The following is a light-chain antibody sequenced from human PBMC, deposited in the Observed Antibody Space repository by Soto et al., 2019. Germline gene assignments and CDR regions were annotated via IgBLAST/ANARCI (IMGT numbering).Light chain of an antibody. CDR2: DAS. Sequence: AIQLTQSPSSLSASVGDRVTITCRASQGISSALAWYQQKPGKAPKLLIYDASSLESGVPSRFSGSGSGTHFTLAISSLQPEDFATYDCQQFNNYPRFGQGTRLAIK. CDR1: QGISSA. J-gene: IGKJ5*01. CDR3: QQFNNYPR. V-gene: IGKV1D-13*01.